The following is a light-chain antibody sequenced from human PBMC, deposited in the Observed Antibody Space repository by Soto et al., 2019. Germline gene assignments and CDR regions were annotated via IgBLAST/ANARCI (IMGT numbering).Light chain of an antibody. CDR3: QHYNSLPLT. V-gene: IGKV3-15*01. Sequence: EIVMTQSPATLSVSPGERATLSCRASQSVSNNLAWYQHKPGQAPRLLIFGASTRATGIPVRFSGSGSGTEFTLTISSLQSEDSAVYYCQHYNSLPLTFGGGTKVEIK. J-gene: IGKJ4*01. CDR2: GAS. CDR1: QSVSNN.